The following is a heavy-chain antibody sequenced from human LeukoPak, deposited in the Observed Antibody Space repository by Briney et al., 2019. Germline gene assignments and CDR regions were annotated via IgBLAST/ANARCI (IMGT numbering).Heavy chain of an antibody. CDR3: ARDFLQTSSPDAFDI. V-gene: IGHV4-31*03. J-gene: IGHJ3*02. Sequence: SQTLSFTCTVSGVSIESRGYAWTWIRQPPGKGLEWIGHISYSGDTDYKSSLKSRIMISVDASKNQFSLKLTSVTAADTAVYYCARDFLQTSSPDAFDIWGQGTMLTVSS. D-gene: IGHD2/OR15-2a*01. CDR2: ISYSGDT. CDR1: GVSIESRGYA.